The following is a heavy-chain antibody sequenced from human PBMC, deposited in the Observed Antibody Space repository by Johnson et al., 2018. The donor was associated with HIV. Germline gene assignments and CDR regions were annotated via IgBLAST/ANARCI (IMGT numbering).Heavy chain of an antibody. D-gene: IGHD3-22*01. CDR3: AKGGRLTMIVVSDAFDI. Sequence: QVQVVESGGGVVQPGRSLRLSCAESGFTFSSYGMHWVRQAPGKGLEWVAVIWYDGSNKYYADSVKGRFTISRDNSKNTLYLQMNSLRAEDTAVYYCAKGGRLTMIVVSDAFDIWGQGTMVTVSS. CDR1: GFTFSSYG. CDR2: IWYDGSNK. J-gene: IGHJ3*02. V-gene: IGHV3-33*06.